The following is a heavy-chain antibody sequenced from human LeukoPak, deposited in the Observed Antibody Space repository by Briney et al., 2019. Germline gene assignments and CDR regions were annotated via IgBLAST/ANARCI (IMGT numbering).Heavy chain of an antibody. CDR2: ISGSGGST. J-gene: IGHJ4*02. D-gene: IGHD2-15*01. Sequence: QPGGSLRLSCAASGFTFDDYGMSWVRQAPGKGLEWVSAISGSGGSTYYADSVKGRFTISRDNSKNTLYLQMNSLRAEDTAVYYCAKVRISITPSDYWDQGTLVTVSS. V-gene: IGHV3-23*01. CDR3: AKVRISITPSDY. CDR1: GFTFDDYG.